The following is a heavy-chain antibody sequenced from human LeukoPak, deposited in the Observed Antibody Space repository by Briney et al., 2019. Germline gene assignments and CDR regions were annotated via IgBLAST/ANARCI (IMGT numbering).Heavy chain of an antibody. CDR2: ISTYNGQT. J-gene: IGHJ4*02. CDR1: GYDFTIYG. Sequence: ASVKVSSKASGYDFTIYGISWVRQAPGQGLEWMGWISTYNGQTKNTQSLQGRVVMTTDTATSTVYLDLGSLRPDDTAVYYCARERRPGHSPDFSDFDYWGQGTLVTVSS. CDR3: ARERRPGHSPDFSDFDY. V-gene: IGHV1-18*01. D-gene: IGHD1-14*01.